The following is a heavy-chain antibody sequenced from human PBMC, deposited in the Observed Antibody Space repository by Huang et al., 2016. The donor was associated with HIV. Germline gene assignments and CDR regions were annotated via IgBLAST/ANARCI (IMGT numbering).Heavy chain of an antibody. V-gene: IGHV3-7*01. CDR3: ARGGIYYDVLTGRHYYYNGLDV. Sequence: EVHLVESGGDLVQPGGSLRLSCVASGFNFSAYWMSWVRQAPGKGLEWVANIKQDGSEKNDVDSVKGRFTIARDNAKNSVYLQRTSLRAEDTAVYYCARGGIYYDVLTGRHYYYNGLDVWGQGTTVTVSS. D-gene: IGHD3-9*01. CDR2: IKQDGSEK. CDR1: GFNFSAYW. J-gene: IGHJ6*02.